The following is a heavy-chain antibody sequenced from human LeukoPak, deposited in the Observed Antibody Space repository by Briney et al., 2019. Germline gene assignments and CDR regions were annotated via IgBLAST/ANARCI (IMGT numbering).Heavy chain of an antibody. CDR3: ATSIPGWLLHYY. CDR2: FDPEDGET. V-gene: IGHV1-24*01. Sequence: ASVKVSCKVSGYTLTELSMHWVRQAPGKGLEWMGGFDPEDGETIYAQKFQGRVTMTEDTSTDTAYMELSGLRSEDTAVYYCATSIPGWLLHYYWGQGTLVTVSS. D-gene: IGHD3-22*01. J-gene: IGHJ4*02. CDR1: GYTLTELS.